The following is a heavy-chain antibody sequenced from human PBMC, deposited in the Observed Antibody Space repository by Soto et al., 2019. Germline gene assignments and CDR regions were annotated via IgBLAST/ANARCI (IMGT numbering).Heavy chain of an antibody. D-gene: IGHD6-13*01. CDR1: GYRFTSSW. CDR3: ARHSFYSSRWYEDNY. V-gene: IGHV5-10-1*01. Sequence: EVQLVQSGAEVKKPGESLRISCKGSGYRFTSSWISWVRQMPGKGLEWMGRIDPSDSYTNYSPSFQGHVTVSADKSITTAYLQWSSLKASDTAMYYCARHSFYSSRWYEDNYWGQGTLVTVSS. CDR2: IDPSDSYT. J-gene: IGHJ4*02.